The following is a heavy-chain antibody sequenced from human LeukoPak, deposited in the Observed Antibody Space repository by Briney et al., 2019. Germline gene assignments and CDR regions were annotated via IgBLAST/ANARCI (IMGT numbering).Heavy chain of an antibody. V-gene: IGHV1-18*01. Sequence: GASVKVSCKASGYTFTSYGISWVRQAPGQGLEWMGWISAYNGNTNYAQKLQGRVTMTTDTSTSTAYMELRSLRSDDTAVYYCARSEYSSSFYGFGFDYWGQGTLVTVSS. D-gene: IGHD6-6*01. CDR1: GYTFTSYG. CDR2: ISAYNGNT. CDR3: ARSEYSSSFYGFGFDY. J-gene: IGHJ4*02.